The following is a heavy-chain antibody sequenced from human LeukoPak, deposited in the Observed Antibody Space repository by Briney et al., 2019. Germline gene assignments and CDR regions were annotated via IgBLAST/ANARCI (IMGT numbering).Heavy chain of an antibody. CDR1: GFTFSSYA. Sequence: GGSLRLSCAASGFTFSSYAMSWVRQAAGKGLEWVSAISGSGGSTYYADSVKGRFTISRDNSKNTLYLQMNSLRAEDTAVYYCAKEMTTVTTSGFTVYMDVWGKGTTVTVSS. D-gene: IGHD4-17*01. CDR2: ISGSGGST. J-gene: IGHJ6*03. CDR3: AKEMTTVTTSGFTVYMDV. V-gene: IGHV3-23*01.